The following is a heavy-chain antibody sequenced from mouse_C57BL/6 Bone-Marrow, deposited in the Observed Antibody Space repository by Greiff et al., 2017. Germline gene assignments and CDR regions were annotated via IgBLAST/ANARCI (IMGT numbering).Heavy chain of an antibody. CDR3: ARGGGIRNWYFDV. CDR2: IDPSDSYT. J-gene: IGHJ1*03. Sequence: QVQLQQPGAELVMPGASVKLSCKASGYTFTSYWMHWVKQRPGQGLEWIGEIDPSDSYTNYNQKFKGKSTLTVDKSSSTAYMQLSSLTSEDSAVYYCARGGGIRNWYFDVWGTGTTVTVSS. V-gene: IGHV1-69*01. CDR1: GYTFTSYW.